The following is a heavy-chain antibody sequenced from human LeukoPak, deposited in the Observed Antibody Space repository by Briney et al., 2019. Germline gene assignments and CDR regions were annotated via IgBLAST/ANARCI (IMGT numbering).Heavy chain of an antibody. CDR3: ARLGDVEVNGGTLDY. CDR1: GGSISGNYY. V-gene: IGHV4-39*01. CDR2: IFYTGKS. J-gene: IGHJ4*01. Sequence: SETLSLTCTVSGGSISGNYYWGWVRQPPGKGLEWIGSIFYTGKSNENPSLKTRVTVSVDTSKNQFFLKVTSVTVADTAVYFCARLGDVEVNGGTLDYWGRGTLVTVSS. D-gene: IGHD2-21*01.